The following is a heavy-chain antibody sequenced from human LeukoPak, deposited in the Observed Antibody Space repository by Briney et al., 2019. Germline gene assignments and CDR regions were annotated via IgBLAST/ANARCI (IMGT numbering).Heavy chain of an antibody. D-gene: IGHD1-14*01. Sequence: GSLRLSCAASGFTFSSYAMHWVRQAPGKGLEWVAVISYDGSNKYYADSVKGRFTISRDNSKNTLYPQMNSLRAEDTAVYYCARARNRDDASDIWGQGTMVTVSS. CDR2: ISYDGSNK. V-gene: IGHV3-30*04. CDR3: ARARNRDDASDI. CDR1: GFTFSSYA. J-gene: IGHJ3*02.